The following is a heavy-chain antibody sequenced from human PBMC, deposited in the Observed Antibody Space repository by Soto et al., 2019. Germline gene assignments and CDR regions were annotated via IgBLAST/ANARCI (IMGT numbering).Heavy chain of an antibody. Sequence: GESLKISCKGSGYRFTNYWIGWVRQLPGKGLEWMGIIYPGDSETRYSQSFQGQVTISADKSITTAYLQWSSLKASDTAMYYCARLSYCSGGSCASYYGMDVWGQGTTVTVSS. D-gene: IGHD2-15*01. J-gene: IGHJ6*02. CDR3: ARLSYCSGGSCASYYGMDV. V-gene: IGHV5-51*01. CDR1: GYRFTNYW. CDR2: IYPGDSET.